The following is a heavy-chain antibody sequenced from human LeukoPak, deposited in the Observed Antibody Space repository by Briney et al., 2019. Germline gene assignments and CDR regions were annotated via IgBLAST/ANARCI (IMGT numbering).Heavy chain of an antibody. D-gene: IGHD6-6*01. CDR1: GGSFSGYY. V-gene: IGHV4-34*01. CDR2: INHSGST. Sequence: PSETLSLTCAVYGGSFSGYYWSWIRQPPGKGLEWIGEINHSGSTNYNPSLKSRVTISVDTSKNQFSLKLSSVAAADTAVYYFSRVKYSSPNYYYYYDMDVWGKGTTVTVSS. J-gene: IGHJ6*03. CDR3: SRVKYSSPNYYYYYDMDV.